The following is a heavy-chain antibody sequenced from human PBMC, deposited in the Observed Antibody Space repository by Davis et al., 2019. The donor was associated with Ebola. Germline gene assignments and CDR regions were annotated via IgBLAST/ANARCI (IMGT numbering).Heavy chain of an antibody. D-gene: IGHD6-6*01. CDR3: AKDEFSSSSVGVLYY. CDR1: GFIFSSYV. CDR2: GTSTDT. Sequence: GESLKISCSASGFIFSSYVMSWVRLAPGKGLEWVSTYGTSTDTYYADSVKGRFTISRDNSKNTLYLQMNSLRAEDTAVYYCAKDEFSSSSVGVLYYWGQGTLVTVSS. J-gene: IGHJ4*02. V-gene: IGHV3-23*01.